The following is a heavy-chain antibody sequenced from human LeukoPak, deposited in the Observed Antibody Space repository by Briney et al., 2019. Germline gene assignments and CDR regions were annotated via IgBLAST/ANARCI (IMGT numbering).Heavy chain of an antibody. Sequence: GGSLRLSCSASGFTFSRYPMHWVRQAPGKGLEYVSAISGNGGSTYYADSVKGRFTISRDNSKNTLYLQMSSLRTEDTAIYYCVKAQYDFWSGLDYGGQGTLVTVSS. J-gene: IGHJ4*02. D-gene: IGHD3-3*01. V-gene: IGHV3-64D*09. CDR3: VKAQYDFWSGLDY. CDR2: ISGNGGST. CDR1: GFTFSRYP.